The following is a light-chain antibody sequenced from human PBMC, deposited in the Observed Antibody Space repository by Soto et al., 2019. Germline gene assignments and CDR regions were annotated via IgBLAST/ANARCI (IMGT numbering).Light chain of an antibody. J-gene: IGKJ2*01. V-gene: IGKV1-5*03. CDR1: ESISRW. CDR2: RAS. CDR3: QQYKSYSPYT. Sequence: DIQMTQSPSTLSASVGDRVTITCRASESISRWLAWYQQKPGTAPKLLIHRASTLETGVPSRISGSGSGTDFTLTISNLQPDDFATYYCQQYKSYSPYTFGQGTKVEIK.